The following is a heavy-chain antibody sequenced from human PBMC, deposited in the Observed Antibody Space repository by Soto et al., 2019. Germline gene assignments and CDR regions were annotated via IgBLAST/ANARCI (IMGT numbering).Heavy chain of an antibody. CDR3: ARAGRCSGGSCSHFDY. D-gene: IGHD2-15*01. V-gene: IGHV1-69*05. CDR2: IIPIFGTA. J-gene: IGHJ4*02. CDR1: GGTFSSYA. Sequence: QVQLVQSGAEVKKPGSSVKVSCKASGGTFSSYAISWVRQAPGQGLEWMGGIIPIFGTANYAQKFQGRVTITXXEXTXXAYMELSSLRSEDTAVYYCARAGRCSGGSCSHFDYWGQGTLVTVSS.